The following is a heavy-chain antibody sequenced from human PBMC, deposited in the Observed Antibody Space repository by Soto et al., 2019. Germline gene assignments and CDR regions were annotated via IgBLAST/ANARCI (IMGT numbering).Heavy chain of an antibody. CDR2: IIPIFGTA. CDR1: GGTFSSYA. CDR3: ARVWRYTGSSSWYSSYYYGMDV. V-gene: IGHV1-69*01. Sequence: QVQLVQSGAEVKKPGSSVKVSCKASGGTFSSYAISWVRQAPGQGLEWMGGIIPIFGTANYAQKFQGRVTITADESTSTAYMELSGLRSEDTAVYYCARVWRYTGSSSWYSSYYYGMDVWGQGTTVTVSS. D-gene: IGHD6-13*01. J-gene: IGHJ6*02.